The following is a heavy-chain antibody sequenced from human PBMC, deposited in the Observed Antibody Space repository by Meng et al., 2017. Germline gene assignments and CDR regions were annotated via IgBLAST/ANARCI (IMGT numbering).Heavy chain of an antibody. Sequence: VKVSCKVSGYTLTELSMHWVRQAPGKGLEWMGGFDPEDGETIYAQKFQGRVTMTEDTSTDTAYMELSSLRSEDTAVYYCETDHPFGPNAFDIWGQGTTVTVSS. CDR3: ETDHPFGPNAFDI. J-gene: IGHJ3*02. CDR1: GYTLTELS. CDR2: FDPEDGET. D-gene: IGHD3-16*01. V-gene: IGHV1-24*01.